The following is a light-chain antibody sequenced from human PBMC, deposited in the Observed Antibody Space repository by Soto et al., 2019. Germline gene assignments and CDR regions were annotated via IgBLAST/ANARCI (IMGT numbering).Light chain of an antibody. J-gene: IGKJ1*01. V-gene: IGKV3-15*01. CDR1: KRVSSN. Sequence: EIVITQSPATLSVSPGERANLSCRASKRVSSNLAWYQQKPGQAPRLLIYGASTRATGIPARFSGSGSVTEFTLTISGLQSEDFAVYYCQQYNNWPPWTFGKGTKVELK. CDR3: QQYNNWPPWT. CDR2: GAS.